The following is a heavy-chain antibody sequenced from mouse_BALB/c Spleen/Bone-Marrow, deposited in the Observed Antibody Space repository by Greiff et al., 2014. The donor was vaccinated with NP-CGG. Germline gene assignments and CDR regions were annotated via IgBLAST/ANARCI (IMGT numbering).Heavy chain of an antibody. J-gene: IGHJ4*01. D-gene: IGHD2-12*01. V-gene: IGHV1S135*01. Sequence: EVQLVESGPELVKPGASVKVSCKASGYSFTDYYMYWVKQSRGKSLEWIGYIDPYNGGTCYNQKFKGKSTLTVDKSSSTAFMHLNRMTYEDSAVYCSRSCHSSCYAMDYWGQGTSVTVSS. CDR1: GYSFTDYY. CDR2: IDPYNGGT. CDR3: RSCHSSCYAMDY.